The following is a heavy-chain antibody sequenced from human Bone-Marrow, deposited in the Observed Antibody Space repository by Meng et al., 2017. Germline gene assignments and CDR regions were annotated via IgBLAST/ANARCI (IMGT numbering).Heavy chain of an antibody. CDR3: ATSGCHYAFDL. CDR1: GGSISSGSYY. J-gene: IGHJ3*01. D-gene: IGHD1-26*01. CDR2: IYTSGST. Sequence: SETLSLTCTVSGGSISSGSYYWSWIRQPAGKGLEWIGRIYTSGSTNYNPSLKSRVTISVDTSKNQFSLKLSSVTAADTAVYYCATSGCHYAFDLWGQGTMVTVSS. V-gene: IGHV4-61*02.